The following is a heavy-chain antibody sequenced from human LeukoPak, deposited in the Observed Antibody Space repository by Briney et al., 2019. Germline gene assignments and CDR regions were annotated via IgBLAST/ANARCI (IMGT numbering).Heavy chain of an antibody. D-gene: IGHD3-3*01. Sequence: GESLKISCKGSGYSFTSYWIGWVRQMPGKGLEWMGIIYPGDSDTRYSPSFQGQVTISADKSISTAYLRWSSLKASDTAMYYCARLGYDFWSGHYGPMDVWGKGTTVTVSS. J-gene: IGHJ6*03. CDR1: GYSFTSYW. CDR3: ARLGYDFWSGHYGPMDV. V-gene: IGHV5-51*01. CDR2: IYPGDSDT.